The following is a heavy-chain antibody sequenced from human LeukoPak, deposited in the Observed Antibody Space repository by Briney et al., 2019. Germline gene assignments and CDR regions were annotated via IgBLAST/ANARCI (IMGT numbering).Heavy chain of an antibody. CDR3: AREKAVPGIVYGMDV. Sequence: GGSLRLSCAASGFTVSSNYMSWVRQAPGKGLEWVSVLYSGGNTYYADSVKGRFTISRDNSKNTLLLQMNSLRAEDTAVYYCAREKAVPGIVYGMDVWGQGTTATVSS. CDR2: LYSGGNT. CDR1: GFTVSSNY. V-gene: IGHV3-66*01. D-gene: IGHD6-19*01. J-gene: IGHJ6*02.